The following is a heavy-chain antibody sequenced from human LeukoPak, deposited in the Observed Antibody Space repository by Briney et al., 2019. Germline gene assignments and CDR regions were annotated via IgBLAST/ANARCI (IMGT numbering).Heavy chain of an antibody. J-gene: IGHJ4*02. CDR3: ARVARHQLLNDY. Sequence: GGSLRLSCAASGFTFSSYAMHWVRQAPGKGLEWGAVISYDGSNKYYADSVKGRFTISRDNSKNTLYLQMNSLRAEDTAVYYCARVARHQLLNDYWGQGTLVTVSS. D-gene: IGHD2-2*01. CDR1: GFTFSSYA. CDR2: ISYDGSNK. V-gene: IGHV3-30*04.